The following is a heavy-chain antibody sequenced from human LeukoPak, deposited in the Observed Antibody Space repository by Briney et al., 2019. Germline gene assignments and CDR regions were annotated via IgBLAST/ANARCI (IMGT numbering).Heavy chain of an antibody. CDR2: ISGNGGNT. CDR1: GFTFTTYA. CDR3: TKAATRSAFDV. Sequence: PGGSLRLSCAASGFTFTTYAMTWVRQAPGKGLEWVSIISGNGGNTYYADSVKGRFTISRDNSKNTAYLQMNSLRTEDTAVYYCTKAATRSAFDVWAQGTMVTVSS. D-gene: IGHD6-25*01. V-gene: IGHV3-23*01. J-gene: IGHJ3*01.